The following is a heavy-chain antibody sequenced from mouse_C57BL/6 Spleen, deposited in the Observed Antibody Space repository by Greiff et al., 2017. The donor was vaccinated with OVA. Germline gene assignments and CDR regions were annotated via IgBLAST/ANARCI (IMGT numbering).Heavy chain of an antibody. CDR2: ISYDGSN. J-gene: IGHJ4*01. CDR1: GYSITSGYY. V-gene: IGHV3-6*01. Sequence: EVKLQESGPGLVKPSQSLSLTCSVTGYSITSGYYWNWIRQFPGNKLEWMGYISYDGSNNYNQSLKNRISITRDTSKNQFFLKLNSVTTEDTATYYCASVYYGNYDYYAMDYWGQGTSVTVSS. CDR3: ASVYYGNYDYYAMDY. D-gene: IGHD2-1*01.